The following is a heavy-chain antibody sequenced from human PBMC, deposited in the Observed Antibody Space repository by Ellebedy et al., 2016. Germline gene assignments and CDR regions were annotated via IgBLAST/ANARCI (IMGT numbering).Heavy chain of an antibody. CDR1: GFTFSSYA. V-gene: IGHV3-30-3*01. CDR3: ARDGAKYGSYYYYYMDV. Sequence: GESLKISXAASGFTFSSYAMHWVRQAPGKGLEWVAVISYDGSNKYYADSVKGRFTISRDNSKNTLYLQMNSLRAEDTAVYYCARDGAKYGSYYYYYMDVWGKGTTVTVSS. CDR2: ISYDGSNK. D-gene: IGHD3-10*01. J-gene: IGHJ6*03.